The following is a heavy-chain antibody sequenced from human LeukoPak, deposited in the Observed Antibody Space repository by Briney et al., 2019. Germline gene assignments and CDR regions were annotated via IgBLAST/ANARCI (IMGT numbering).Heavy chain of an antibody. V-gene: IGHV4-39*01. Sequence: PSETLSLTCTVSGGSIRSSYYYWGWIRQPPGKGLEWIGSIYYSGSTYYNPSLKSRVTISVDTSKNQFSLKLSSVTAADTAVYYCARQYSSSWYQVANTPTNWFDPWGRGTLVTVSS. CDR3: ARQYSSSWYQVANTPTNWFDP. CDR1: GGSIRSSYYY. CDR2: IYYSGST. J-gene: IGHJ5*02. D-gene: IGHD6-13*01.